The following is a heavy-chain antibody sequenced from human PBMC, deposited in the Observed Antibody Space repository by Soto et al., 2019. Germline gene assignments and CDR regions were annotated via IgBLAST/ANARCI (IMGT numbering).Heavy chain of an antibody. J-gene: IGHJ6*02. CDR1: GYSFTSYW. CDR2: IYPGDSDT. D-gene: IGHD2-2*01. V-gene: IGHV5-51*01. Sequence: PGESLKISCKGSGYSFTSYWIGWVRQMPGKGLEWMGIIYPGDSDTRYSPSFQGQVTISADKSISTAYLQWSSLNASDTAMYYCERGPVWAPALTTSIYYYYGMDVWGQGTTVTVSS. CDR3: ERGPVWAPALTTSIYYYYGMDV.